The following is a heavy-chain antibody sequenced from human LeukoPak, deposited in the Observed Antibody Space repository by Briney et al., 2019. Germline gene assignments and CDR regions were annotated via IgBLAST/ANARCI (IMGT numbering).Heavy chain of an antibody. Sequence: SETLSLTCTVSGGSISSYYWSWIRQPPGKGLERIGHIYYSGSTNYNPSLKSRVTISVDTSKNQFSLKLSSVTAADTAVYYCARADSSGYYVGYWGQGTLVTVSS. CDR2: IYYSGST. CDR3: ARADSSGYYVGY. CDR1: GGSISSYY. V-gene: IGHV4-59*01. J-gene: IGHJ4*02. D-gene: IGHD3-22*01.